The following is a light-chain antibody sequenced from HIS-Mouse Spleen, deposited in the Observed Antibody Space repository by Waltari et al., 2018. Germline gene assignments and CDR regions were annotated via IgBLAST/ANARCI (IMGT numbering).Light chain of an antibody. CDR3: SSYTSSSTVV. Sequence: QSALTQPASVSGSPGQSITISCTGTSIHVGGYNYVSWYQQHPGKAPKLMIYEVSNRPSGVSNRFSGSKSGNTASLTIPGLQAEDEADYYCSSYTSSSTVVFGGGTKLTVL. J-gene: IGLJ2*01. V-gene: IGLV2-14*01. CDR1: SIHVGGYNY. CDR2: EVS.